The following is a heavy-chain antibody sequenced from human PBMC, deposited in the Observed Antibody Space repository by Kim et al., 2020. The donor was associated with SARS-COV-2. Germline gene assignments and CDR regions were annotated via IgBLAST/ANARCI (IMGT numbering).Heavy chain of an antibody. D-gene: IGHD3-22*01. CDR1: GYSFDTHW. CDR3: ARLQGYYYDRSTYRFFDY. CDR2: IYPGDSET. Sequence: GESLKISCQGSGYSFDTHWIGWVRQMPGRGLEWMGIIYPGDSETKYSPPFQGQVTFSADKSINTAYLQWRSLKASDTAMYYCARLQGYYYDRSTYRFFDYWGQGTLVTVSS. V-gene: IGHV5-51*01. J-gene: IGHJ4*02.